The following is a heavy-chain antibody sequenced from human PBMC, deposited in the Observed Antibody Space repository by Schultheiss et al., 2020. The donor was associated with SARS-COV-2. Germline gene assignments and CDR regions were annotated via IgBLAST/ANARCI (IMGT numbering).Heavy chain of an antibody. D-gene: IGHD3-22*01. V-gene: IGHV4-34*01. Sequence: SETLSLTCAVFGGSFSGYHWIWIRQPPGKGLEWIGEIDHSGSTYYNPSLESRVTISVDTSKNQFSLKLSSVTAADTAVYYCARGGHYYDSSGYYYQHWGQGTLVTVSS. CDR2: IDHSGST. CDR3: ARGGHYYDSSGYYYQH. CDR1: GGSFSGYH. J-gene: IGHJ1*01.